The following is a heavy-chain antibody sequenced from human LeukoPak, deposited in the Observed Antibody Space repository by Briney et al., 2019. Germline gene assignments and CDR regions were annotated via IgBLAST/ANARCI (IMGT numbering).Heavy chain of an antibody. CDR3: ARLGIDYDILTGYIPDAFDI. CDR2: IYYSGST. D-gene: IGHD3-9*01. V-gene: IGHV4-30-4*01. CDR1: GGSISSVDYY. Sequence: PSQTLSLTCTVSGGSISSVDYYWSWIRQPPGKGLEWIGYIYYSGSTYYDPSLKSRVMISVDAFKNQFSLKLSSVTAADTAVYYCARLGIDYDILTGYIPDAFDIWGQGTMVTVSS. J-gene: IGHJ3*02.